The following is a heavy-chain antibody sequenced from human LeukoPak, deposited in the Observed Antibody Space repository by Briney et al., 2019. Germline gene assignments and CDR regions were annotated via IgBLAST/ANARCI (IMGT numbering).Heavy chain of an antibody. Sequence: GSSVKVSCKASGGTFSSYAISWVRQAPGQGLEWMGWIIPIFGTANYAQKFQGRVTITADESTSTAYMELSSLRSEDTAVYYCARGSLYYYDSSGYYFDYWGQGTLVTVSS. J-gene: IGHJ4*02. CDR1: GGTFSSYA. CDR3: ARGSLYYYDSSGYYFDY. V-gene: IGHV1-69*01. CDR2: IIPIFGTA. D-gene: IGHD3-22*01.